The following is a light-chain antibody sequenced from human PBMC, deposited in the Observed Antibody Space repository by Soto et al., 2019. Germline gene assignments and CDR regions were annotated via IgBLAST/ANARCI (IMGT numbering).Light chain of an antibody. CDR3: SSYTSRSTLYV. J-gene: IGLJ1*01. V-gene: IGLV2-14*01. CDR1: SGDIGSYNR. Sequence: QSALTQPASVSGSPGQSITISCTGTSGDIGSYNRVSWYQQHPGKAPKLIIYEVTDRPSGVSDRFSGSKSGNTASLTISGLQADDEGYYYCSSYTSRSTLYVFGTGTKVTVL. CDR2: EVT.